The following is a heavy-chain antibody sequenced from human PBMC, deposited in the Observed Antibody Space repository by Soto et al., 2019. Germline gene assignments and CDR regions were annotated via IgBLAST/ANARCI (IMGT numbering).Heavy chain of an antibody. CDR1: GYTFTSYD. CDR2: MNPNRGNT. Sequence: QVQLVQSGAEVKKPGASVKVSCKASGYTFTSYDINWVRQATGQGLEWMGGMNPNRGNTDYAQKLQGSVTMTRDTSISTAYMELSSLRSEDTAVYYCAARYCSGGSCYAIDHWGQGTLVTVSS. J-gene: IGHJ4*02. CDR3: AARYCSGGSCYAIDH. D-gene: IGHD2-15*01. V-gene: IGHV1-8*01.